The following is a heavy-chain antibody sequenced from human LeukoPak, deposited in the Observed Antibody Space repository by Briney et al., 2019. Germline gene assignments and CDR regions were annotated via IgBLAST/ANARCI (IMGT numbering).Heavy chain of an antibody. D-gene: IGHD6-13*01. J-gene: IGHJ6*03. Sequence: GGSLRLSRLACGCSLREYGMHWVRQAPGKGLEWVAFIRYDGSNKYYADSVKGRFTISRDNSKNTLYLQMNSLRGEDTAVYYCSKSLAAAGYRLLYDYYYYMDVWGKGTTVTVSS. CDR1: GCSLREYG. CDR3: SKSLAAAGYRLLYDYYYYMDV. V-gene: IGHV3-30*02. CDR2: IRYDGSNK.